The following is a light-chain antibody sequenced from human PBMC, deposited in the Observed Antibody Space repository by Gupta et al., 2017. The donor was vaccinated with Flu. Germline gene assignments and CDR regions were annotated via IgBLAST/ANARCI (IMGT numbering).Light chain of an antibody. J-gene: IGLJ3*02. V-gene: IGLV3-21*03. Sequence: GNNTRSTCGGNGGGSKVFGWHHQNPAQPNLLFVYDGSSSTAGIAGRFSASKAGNTATLTISPAEAGEEDDYYCQAEASSSRGVFGGGTKLTVL. CDR2: DGS. CDR3: QAEASSSRGV. CDR1: GGGSKV.